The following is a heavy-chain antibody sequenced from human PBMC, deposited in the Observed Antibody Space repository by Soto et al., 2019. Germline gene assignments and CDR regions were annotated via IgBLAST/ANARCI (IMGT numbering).Heavy chain of an antibody. CDR3: ARILVVVVPAAMPRPDAFDI. D-gene: IGHD2-2*01. CDR2: IYYSGST. CDR1: GGSISSGGYY. V-gene: IGHV4-31*03. Sequence: PSETLSLTCTVSGGSISSGGYYWSWIRQHPGKGLEWIGYIYYSGSTYYNPSLKSRVTISVDTSKNQFSLKLSPVTAADTAVYYCARILVVVVPAAMPRPDAFDIWGQGTMVTVSS. J-gene: IGHJ3*02.